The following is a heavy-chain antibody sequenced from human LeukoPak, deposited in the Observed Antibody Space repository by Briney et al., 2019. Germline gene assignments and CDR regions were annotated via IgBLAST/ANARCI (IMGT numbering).Heavy chain of an antibody. J-gene: IGHJ5*02. CDR2: ISTSGST. CDR3: ARVNGDYLNWFDP. CDR1: GGSISSYY. V-gene: IGHV4-4*07. Sequence: PSETLSLTCTVSGGSISSYYWSWIRQPAGKGLESIGHISTSGSTNYNPSLKSRVTISVDTSKNQFSLSLSSVTAADTAVYYCARVNGDYLNWFDPWGQGTLVTVSS. D-gene: IGHD4-17*01.